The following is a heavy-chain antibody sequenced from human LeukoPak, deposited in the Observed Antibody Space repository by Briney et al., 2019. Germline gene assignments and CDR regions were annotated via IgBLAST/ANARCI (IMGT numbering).Heavy chain of an antibody. CDR2: ISGSGGST. V-gene: IGHV3-23*01. CDR1: GFTFSSYA. Sequence: PGGSLRLSCAASGFTFSSYAMSWVRQAPGKGLELVSAISGSGGSTYYADSVKGRFTFSRDNSKNTLYLQMNSLRAEDTAVYYCAKALMTTVTTPGAFDIWGQGTMVTVSS. J-gene: IGHJ3*02. D-gene: IGHD4-17*01. CDR3: AKALMTTVTTPGAFDI.